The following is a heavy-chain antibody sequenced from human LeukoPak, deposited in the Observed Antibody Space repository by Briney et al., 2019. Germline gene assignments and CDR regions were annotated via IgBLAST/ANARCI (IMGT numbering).Heavy chain of an antibody. J-gene: IGHJ4*02. Sequence: GGSLRLSCAASGFTFNNYGMHWVRQAPGKGLEWVAVISYDGRNIHYPDSVKGRFTISRDISTDTLWLQMDSLRTEDTAVYYCAKGPLRGTAAATDYWGQGTLVTVSS. CDR1: GFTFNNYG. D-gene: IGHD2-2*01. V-gene: IGHV3-30*18. CDR2: ISYDGRNI. CDR3: AKGPLRGTAAATDY.